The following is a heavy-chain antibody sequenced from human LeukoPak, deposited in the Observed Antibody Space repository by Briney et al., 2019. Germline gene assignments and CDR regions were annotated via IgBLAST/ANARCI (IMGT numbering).Heavy chain of an antibody. Sequence: PGGSLRLSCAASGFTFSSYAMSWVRQAPGKGLEWVSSITGSGDSTYHADSVRGRFTISRDNPKNTLYLQMNNLRAEDTAVYFCAKRGVVIRVILVGFHKEAYYFDSWGQGTTVTVSS. V-gene: IGHV3-23*01. CDR1: GFTFSSYA. CDR2: ITGSGDST. D-gene: IGHD3-22*01. CDR3: AKRGVVIRVILVGFHKEAYYFDS. J-gene: IGHJ4*03.